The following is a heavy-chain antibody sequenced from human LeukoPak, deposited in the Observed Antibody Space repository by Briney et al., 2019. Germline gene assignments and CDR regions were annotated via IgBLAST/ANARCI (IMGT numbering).Heavy chain of an antibody. D-gene: IGHD6-13*01. Sequence: SETLSLTCTVSGGSISSHYWSWLRQPAGKGLEWISHIYSDGSINYNPSVKSRVTMSVDTSKNQFSLKLHSVTAADTAVFYCARGPAASGYFDYWDQGTLVTVSS. J-gene: IGHJ4*02. CDR3: ARGPAASGYFDY. CDR2: IYSDGSI. V-gene: IGHV4-4*07. CDR1: GGSISSHY.